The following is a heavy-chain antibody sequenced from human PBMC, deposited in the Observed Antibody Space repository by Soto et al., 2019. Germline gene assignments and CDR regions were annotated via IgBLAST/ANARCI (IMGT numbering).Heavy chain of an antibody. Sequence: QVQLVESGGGVVQPGRSLRLSCSASGFTLESYGVHWVRQAPGKGLEWVAVLSYDGSNRYYADSVKGRFTVSRDNAKNRLHLQMNSLRPEDTAIYYCAKDLEYFVLVPAGMMDVWGQGTTVTVSS. J-gene: IGHJ6*02. CDR3: AKDLEYFVLVPAGMMDV. D-gene: IGHD2-2*01. V-gene: IGHV3-30*18. CDR1: GFTLESYG. CDR2: LSYDGSNR.